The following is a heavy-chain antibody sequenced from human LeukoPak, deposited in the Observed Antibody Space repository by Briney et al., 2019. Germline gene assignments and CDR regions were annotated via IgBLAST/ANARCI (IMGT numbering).Heavy chain of an antibody. CDR2: ISNSGTNT. J-gene: IGHJ4*02. Sequence: GGSLRLSCAASGFTFSSNGMSWVRQAPGKGLEWVSVISNSGTNTYYADSVKGRFTISRDNSMDTLYLQVNSLRAEDTAVYYCAKCKLMTTVTTPDYWGQGTLVTVSS. CDR1: GFTFSSNG. CDR3: AKCKLMTTVTTPDY. V-gene: IGHV3-23*01. D-gene: IGHD4-17*01.